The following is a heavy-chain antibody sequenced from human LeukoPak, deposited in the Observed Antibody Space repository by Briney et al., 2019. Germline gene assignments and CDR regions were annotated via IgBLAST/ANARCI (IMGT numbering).Heavy chain of an antibody. J-gene: IGHJ4*02. V-gene: IGHV1-18*01. D-gene: IGHD6-25*01. CDR3: ARENAAFDY. CDR2: ISGYNGNT. CDR1: GYNFNRYG. Sequence: ASVKVSCKASGYNFNRYGITWVRQAPGQGLEWMGWISGYNGNTNCAQSAQGRVTMTTDTSTSTAYMELRSLRSDDTAVYYCARENAAFDYWGQGTLVTVSS.